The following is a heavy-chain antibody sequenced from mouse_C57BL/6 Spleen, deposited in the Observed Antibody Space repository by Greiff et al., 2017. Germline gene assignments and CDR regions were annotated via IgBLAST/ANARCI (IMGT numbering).Heavy chain of an antibody. Sequence: QVQLQQPGTELVKPGASVKLSCKASGYTFTSYWMHWVKQRPGQGLEWIGNINPRNGGTNYNEKFKSKATLTVDKSSSTAYMQLSSLTSEDSAVYYCARGGLRRGYFDVWGTGTTVTVSS. J-gene: IGHJ1*03. V-gene: IGHV1-53*01. CDR2: INPRNGGT. CDR3: ARGGLRRGYFDV. CDR1: GYTFTSYW. D-gene: IGHD2-4*01.